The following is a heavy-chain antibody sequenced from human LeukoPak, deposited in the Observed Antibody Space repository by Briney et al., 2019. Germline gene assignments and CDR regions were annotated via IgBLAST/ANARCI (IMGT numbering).Heavy chain of an antibody. CDR2: INQDGSEK. J-gene: IGHJ6*03. CDR3: ARVIAARRERRTYYYMDV. CDR1: GVTISSYC. Sequence: GGSLRLSCAAPGVTISSYCMAWVRQAPGKGLEWMANINQDGSEKYYLDSVQGRFTISRDTAKNYLYLQMNSLRADDPAVFHCARVIAARRERRTYYYMDVWGKGTTVTVS. D-gene: IGHD6-6*01. V-gene: IGHV3-7*01.